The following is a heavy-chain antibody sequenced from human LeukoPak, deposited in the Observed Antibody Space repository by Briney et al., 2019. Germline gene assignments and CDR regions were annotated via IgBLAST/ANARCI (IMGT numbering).Heavy chain of an antibody. CDR3: ARDLQGYCSSTSCPRAFDI. CDR1: GFTFSSYS. D-gene: IGHD2-2*01. CDR2: ISSSSSYI. J-gene: IGHJ3*02. V-gene: IGHV3-21*01. Sequence: PGWSLRLSCAASGFTFSSYSLNWVRQAPAKGLAWVSSISSSSSYIYYADSEKGRITISRDNAKNSLYLQMNSLRAEDTAVYYCARDLQGYCSSTSCPRAFDIWGQGTMVTVSS.